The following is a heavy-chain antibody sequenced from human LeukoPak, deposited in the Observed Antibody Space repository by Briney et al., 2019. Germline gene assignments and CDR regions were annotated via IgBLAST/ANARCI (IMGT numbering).Heavy chain of an antibody. CDR2: ISSRGDII. V-gene: IGHV3-11*04. D-gene: IGHD3-10*01. J-gene: IGHJ6*03. CDR1: GFSFSGSC. Sequence: PEWSLRLSCAASGFSFSGSCMNWIHQSPGKELEWIAYISSRGDIIKYADSVKGRFTISRDNAKNSLYLKMNSLRVDDTAMYYCARGDVSGTYHMDVWGKGTSVSVFS. CDR3: ARGDVSGTYHMDV.